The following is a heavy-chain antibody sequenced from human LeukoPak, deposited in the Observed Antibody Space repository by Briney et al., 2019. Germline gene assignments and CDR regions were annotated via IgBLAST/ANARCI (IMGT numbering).Heavy chain of an antibody. J-gene: IGHJ5*02. CDR3: ARGGIVVPAPRFDP. V-gene: IGHV3-21*01. CDR2: IGSSSSYI. CDR1: GFTFSSYS. D-gene: IGHD2-2*01. Sequence: NPGGSLRLSCAASGFTFSSYSMNWVRQAPGKGLEWVSSIGSSSSYIYYADSVKGRFTISRDNAKNSLYLQMNSLRAEDTAVYYCARGGIVVPAPRFDPWGQGTLVTVSS.